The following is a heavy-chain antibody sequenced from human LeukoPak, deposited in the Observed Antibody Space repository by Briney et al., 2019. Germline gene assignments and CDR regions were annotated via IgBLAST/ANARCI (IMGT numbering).Heavy chain of an antibody. CDR1: GYTFTSYD. CDR3: ARENYYDGSGSPLASAPVDH. Sequence: ASVKVSCKASGYTFTSYDFNWVRQATGQRPEWMGWMSPNSGDTGYAQKFQDRVTMTRNTSISTAYMELSSLRSDDTAVYYCARENYYDGSGSPLASAPVDHWGQGTLVTVSS. J-gene: IGHJ4*02. V-gene: IGHV1-8*01. CDR2: MSPNSGDT. D-gene: IGHD3-22*01.